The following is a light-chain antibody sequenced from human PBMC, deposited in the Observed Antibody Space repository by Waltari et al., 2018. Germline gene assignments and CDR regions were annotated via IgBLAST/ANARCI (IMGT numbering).Light chain of an antibody. Sequence: QSALTQPASVSGSPGQSITISCTRTRSDVGCYTLVSWYQQHPGSAPKLIIYEGSKRPSGVSSRFSGSRSGNTASLTISGLQADDEGDYYCCSYAAINTYVFGTGTKVSVL. CDR1: RSDVGCYTL. V-gene: IGLV2-23*01. CDR3: CSYAAINTYV. J-gene: IGLJ1*01. CDR2: EGS.